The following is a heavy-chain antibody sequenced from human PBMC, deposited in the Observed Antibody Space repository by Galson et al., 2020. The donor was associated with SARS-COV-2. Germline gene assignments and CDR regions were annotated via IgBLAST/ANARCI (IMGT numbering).Heavy chain of an antibody. D-gene: IGHD3-3*01. V-gene: IGHV1-58*01. J-gene: IGHJ4*02. CDR2: IVVGSGNT. CDR3: AAFPYEFWSGYYRYFDY. Sequence: SVKVSCKASGFTFTSSAVQWVRQARGQRLEWIGWIVVGSGNTNYAQKFQERVTITRDMSTSTAYMELSSLRSEDTAVYYCAAFPYEFWSGYYRYFDYWGQGTLVTVSS. CDR1: GFTFTSSA.